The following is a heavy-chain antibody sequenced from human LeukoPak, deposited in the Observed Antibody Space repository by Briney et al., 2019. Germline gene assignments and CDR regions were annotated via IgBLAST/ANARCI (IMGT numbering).Heavy chain of an antibody. V-gene: IGHV3-23*01. CDR2: ISGSGGST. CDR3: AKVSGSGGTKYQPFDY. D-gene: IGHD2-15*01. Sequence: GGSLRLSCAASGFTFGNYAMSWVRQAPGKGLEWVSAISGSGGSTYYADSVKGRFTISRDNPKNTLYLQMNSLRAEDTAVYYCAKVSGSGGTKYQPFDYWGQGTLVTVSS. J-gene: IGHJ4*02. CDR1: GFTFGNYA.